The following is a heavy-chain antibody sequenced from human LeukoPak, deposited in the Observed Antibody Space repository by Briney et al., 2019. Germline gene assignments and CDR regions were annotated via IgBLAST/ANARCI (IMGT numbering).Heavy chain of an antibody. V-gene: IGHV4-39*07. D-gene: IGHD1-26*01. CDR1: GGSISSSSYY. Sequence: SETLSLTCTVSGGSISSSSYYWGWIRQPPGKGLEWIGSIYYSGSTNYNPSLKSRVTISGDTSKNQISLKLGSVTAADTAVYYCARGGTYYNYWGQGTLVTVSS. J-gene: IGHJ4*02. CDR3: ARGGTYYNY. CDR2: IYYSGST.